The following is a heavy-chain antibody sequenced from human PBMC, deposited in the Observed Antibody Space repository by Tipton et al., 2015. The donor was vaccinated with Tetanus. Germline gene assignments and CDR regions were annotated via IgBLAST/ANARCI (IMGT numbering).Heavy chain of an antibody. CDR1: GGSFSTYI. D-gene: IGHD2-15*01. V-gene: IGHV1-69*06. J-gene: IGHJ4*02. CDR3: ARSKGGSRDYSAIKD. CDR2: IIPIFGTI. Sequence: QLVQSGAEVKKPGSSVKVSCETSGGSFSTYITSWVRQAPGQGLEWMGSIIPIFGTITYAQKFQGRVTITADKSTSTAHMSLSSLRSDDTAVYYCARSKGGSRDYSAIKDWGQGPLVTVSS.